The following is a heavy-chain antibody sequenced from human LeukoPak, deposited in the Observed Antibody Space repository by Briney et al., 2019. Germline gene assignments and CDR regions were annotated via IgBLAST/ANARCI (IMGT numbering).Heavy chain of an antibody. CDR1: GLTFRDAG. J-gene: IGHJ4*02. CDR2: IKSKTDGGTT. V-gene: IGHV3-15*01. CDR3: AKDSGY. Sequence: GGSLRFSGAAPGLTFRDAGMSWFGQAPGKGLEWVGRIKSKTDGGTTDYAAPVKGRFTISRDDSKNTLYLQMNSLRAEDTAVYYCAKDSGYWGQGTLVTVSS.